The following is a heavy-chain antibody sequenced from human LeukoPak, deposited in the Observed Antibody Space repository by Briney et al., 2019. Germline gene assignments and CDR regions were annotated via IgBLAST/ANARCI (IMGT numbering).Heavy chain of an antibody. CDR3: AIFGYSYGYDY. Sequence: SVKVSCKASGYTFTYRYLHWVRQAPGQALEWMGWITPFNGNTNYAQKFQDRVIITRDRSMSTAYMELSSLRSGDTAMYYCAIFGYSYGYDYWGQGTLVTVSS. CDR2: ITPFNGNT. CDR1: GYTFTYRY. V-gene: IGHV1-45*02. J-gene: IGHJ4*02. D-gene: IGHD5-18*01.